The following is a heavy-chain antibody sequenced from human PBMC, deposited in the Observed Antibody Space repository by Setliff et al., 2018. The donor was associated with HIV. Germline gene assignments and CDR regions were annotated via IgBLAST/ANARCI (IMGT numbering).Heavy chain of an antibody. CDR2: INPNSGGT. Sequence: GASVKVSCKASGYIFTVFHMHWVRQAPGQGLEWMGWINPNSGGTNYAQKFQGRVTMTRDTSISTAYMELSSLRYDDTAVYYCARGRDFWNGYYDFDSWGQGTLVTVSS. CDR1: GYIFTVFH. J-gene: IGHJ4*02. V-gene: IGHV1-2*02. CDR3: ARGRDFWNGYYDFDS. D-gene: IGHD3-3*01.